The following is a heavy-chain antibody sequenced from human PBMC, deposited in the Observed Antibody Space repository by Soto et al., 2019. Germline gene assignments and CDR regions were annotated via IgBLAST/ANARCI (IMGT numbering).Heavy chain of an antibody. J-gene: IGHJ2*01. D-gene: IGHD5-18*01. Sequence: QVQLVESGGGVVQPGRSLRLSCAASGFTFSSYAMHWVRQAPGKGLEWVAVISYDGSNKYYADSVKGRFTISRDNSKNPRYLQMSCLGAEETAVYYCARDPFWGTAMVLWYFDLWGRGTLVTVSS. CDR2: ISYDGSNK. CDR3: ARDPFWGTAMVLWYFDL. V-gene: IGHV3-30-3*01. CDR1: GFTFSSYA.